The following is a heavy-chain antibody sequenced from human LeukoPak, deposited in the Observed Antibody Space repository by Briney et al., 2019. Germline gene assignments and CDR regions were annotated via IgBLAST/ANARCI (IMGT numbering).Heavy chain of an antibody. Sequence: GGSLRLSCSASGFTFSSYSMNWVRQAPGKGLEWVSYISSSSNTIYYADSVKGRFTISRDNAKNSLYLQMNSLRAEDTAVYYCASAYGSGSYYTGTFDYWGQGTLVTFSS. CDR2: ISSSSNTI. D-gene: IGHD3-10*01. J-gene: IGHJ4*02. V-gene: IGHV3-48*01. CDR1: GFTFSSYS. CDR3: ASAYGSGSYYTGTFDY.